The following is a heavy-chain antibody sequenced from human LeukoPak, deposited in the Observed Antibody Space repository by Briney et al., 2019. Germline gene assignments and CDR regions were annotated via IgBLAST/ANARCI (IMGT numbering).Heavy chain of an antibody. CDR1: GFSLTGYA. CDR2: ISDSGGRT. CDR3: ARKSLITPMILLDV. Sequence: QPGASLRLSCAASGFSLTGYAMSWVRQAPGKGLEWVSHISDSGGRTFYADSVKGRFTISRDDSMNTLNLQMNSLRAEDTAVYYCARKSLITPMILLDVWGQGTTVTVSS. D-gene: IGHD5-18*01. V-gene: IGHV3-23*01. J-gene: IGHJ6*02.